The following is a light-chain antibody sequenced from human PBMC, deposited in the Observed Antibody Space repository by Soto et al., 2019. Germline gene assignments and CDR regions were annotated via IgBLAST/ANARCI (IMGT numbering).Light chain of an antibody. CDR3: ISYTSSSTHV. J-gene: IGLJ1*01. V-gene: IGLV2-14*03. Sequence: QSALTQPASVSGSPGQSITISCTGTNSDVGTYNFVSWYQQHPGKLPKLMIFDVSRRPSGVSDRFSGSKSGNTASLTISGRQAEDEGDYYCISYTSSSTHVFGSGTKRTVL. CDR1: NSDVGTYNF. CDR2: DVS.